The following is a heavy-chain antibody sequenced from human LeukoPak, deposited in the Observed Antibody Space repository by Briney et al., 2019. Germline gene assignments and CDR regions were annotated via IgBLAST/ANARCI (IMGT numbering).Heavy chain of an antibody. CDR1: GFTFSSYG. J-gene: IGHJ4*02. Sequence: GGSLRLSCAASGFTFSSYGMNWVRQAPGKGLEWVSSISSSGSYISYADSVKGRFTISRDNAKNSLYLQMSSLRAEDTAVYYCARDQQKEIDYWGQGTLVTVSS. V-gene: IGHV3-21*01. CDR3: ARDQQKEIDY. CDR2: ISSSGSYI.